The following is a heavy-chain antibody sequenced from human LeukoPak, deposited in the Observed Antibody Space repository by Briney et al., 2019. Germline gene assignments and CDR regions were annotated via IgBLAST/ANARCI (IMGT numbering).Heavy chain of an antibody. V-gene: IGHV3-21*06. J-gene: IGHJ3*02. CDR3: ARGRSITILRGVAISDGFDI. CDR1: GFTLSSYR. Sequence: NPGGSLRLSCAASGFTLSSYRMNWVRQAPGKGLEWVSSIATSSDYIYYAGSLKGRFTISRDNAKNSLYLHMNSLRPDDTTVYYCARGRSITILRGVAISDGFDICGQGTKVTVS. D-gene: IGHD3-10*01. CDR2: IATSSDYI.